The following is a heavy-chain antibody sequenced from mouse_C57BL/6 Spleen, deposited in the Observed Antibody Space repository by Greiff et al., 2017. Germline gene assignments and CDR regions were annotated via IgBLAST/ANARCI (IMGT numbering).Heavy chain of an antibody. CDR3: ARLDYYGSSYEYFDV. D-gene: IGHD1-1*01. CDR1: GYSFTDYN. V-gene: IGHV1-39*01. CDR2: INPNYGTT. J-gene: IGHJ1*03. Sequence: VQLKESGPELVKPGASVKISCKASGYSFTDYNMNWVKQSTGKSLEWIGVINPNYGTTSYNQKFKGKATLTVDQSSSTAYMQLNSLTSEDSAVYYCARLDYYGSSYEYFDVWGTGTTVTVSS.